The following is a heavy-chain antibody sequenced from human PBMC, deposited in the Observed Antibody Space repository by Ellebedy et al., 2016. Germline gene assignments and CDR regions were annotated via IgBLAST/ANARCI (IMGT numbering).Heavy chain of an antibody. D-gene: IGHD6-13*01. Sequence: SETLSLTXTVSGGSISSYYWSWIRQPPGKGLEWIGYIYYSGSTNYNPSLKSRVTISVDTSKNQYSLKLSSVTAADTAVYYCAREVAAGEMDVWGQGTTVTVSS. J-gene: IGHJ6*02. CDR1: GGSISSYY. CDR2: IYYSGST. CDR3: AREVAAGEMDV. V-gene: IGHV4-59*01.